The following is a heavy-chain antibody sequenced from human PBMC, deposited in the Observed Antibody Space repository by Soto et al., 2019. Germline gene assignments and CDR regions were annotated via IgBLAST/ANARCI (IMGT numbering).Heavy chain of an antibody. J-gene: IGHJ5*02. V-gene: IGHV3-23*01. CDR1: GFTISTYA. D-gene: IGHD2-21*01. CDR3: AKDAVYKDGLWLMDS. CDR2: VTGSGGQI. Sequence: VGSLRLSCAASGFTISTYAMTWVRQAPGKGLECVSGVTGSGGQIHYADSVKGRFTISKDNSKNTLYLQMSSLREEDTALYYCAKDAVYKDGLWLMDSWGQGTLVTVSS.